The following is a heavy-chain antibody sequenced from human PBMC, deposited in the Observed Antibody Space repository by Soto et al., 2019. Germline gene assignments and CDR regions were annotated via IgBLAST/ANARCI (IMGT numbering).Heavy chain of an antibody. D-gene: IGHD2-2*01. Sequence: GGSLRLSCAASGFTFSDYYMSWIRQAPGKGLEWVSYISSSGSTIYYADSVKGRFTISRDNAKNSLYLQMNSLRAEDTAVYYCARDGSVVVPAAFYYYMDVWGKGTTVTVSS. CDR1: GFTFSDYY. V-gene: IGHV3-11*01. J-gene: IGHJ6*03. CDR3: ARDGSVVVPAAFYYYMDV. CDR2: ISSSGSTI.